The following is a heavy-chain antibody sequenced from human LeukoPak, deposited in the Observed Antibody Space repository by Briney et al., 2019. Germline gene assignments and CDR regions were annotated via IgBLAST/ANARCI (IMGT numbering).Heavy chain of an antibody. D-gene: IGHD2-2*01. J-gene: IGHJ3*02. CDR2: ISYDGSNK. V-gene: IGHV3-30*18. CDR3: AKALVPAAVFDAFDI. CDR1: GFTFSSYG. Sequence: GGSLRLSCAASGFTFSSYGMHWVRQAPGKGLEWVAVISYDGSNKYYADSVKGRFTISRDSSKNTLYLQMNSLRAEDTAVYYCAKALVPAAVFDAFDIWGQGTMVTVSS.